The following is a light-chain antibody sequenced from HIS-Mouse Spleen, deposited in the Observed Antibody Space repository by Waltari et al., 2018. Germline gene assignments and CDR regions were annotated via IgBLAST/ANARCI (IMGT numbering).Light chain of an antibody. V-gene: IGLV2-8*01. J-gene: IGLJ2*01. CDR1: SSDVGCYNY. CDR2: EVS. CDR3: SSYAGSNNFV. Sequence: QSALTQPPSASGSPGQSVTISCTGPSSDVGCYNYVSWYQQHPGKAPKLMIYEVSKRPSGVPDRFSGSKSGNTASLTVSGLQAEDEADYYCSSYAGSNNFVFGGGTKLTVL.